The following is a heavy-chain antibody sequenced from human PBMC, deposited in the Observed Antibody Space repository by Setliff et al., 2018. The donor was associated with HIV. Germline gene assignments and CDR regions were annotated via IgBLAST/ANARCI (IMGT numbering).Heavy chain of an antibody. CDR2: INHSGST. J-gene: IGHJ5*02. D-gene: IGHD2-2*01. V-gene: IGHV4-34*01. CDR1: GGSFSGYY. CDR3: ARVRYCSSDRCYINWFDP. Sequence: SETLSLTCAVFGGSFSGYYWSWIRQPPGKGLEWIGEINHSGSTKYNPSLKSRVTISVDTSKNQFSLKLSSVTAADTAVYYCARVRYCSSDRCYINWFDPWGQGTLVTVSS.